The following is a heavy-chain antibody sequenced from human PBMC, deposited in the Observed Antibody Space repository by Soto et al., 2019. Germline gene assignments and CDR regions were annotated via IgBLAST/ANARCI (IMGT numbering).Heavy chain of an antibody. V-gene: IGHV4-39*01. CDR3: ARAHHGDYVYIE. CDR1: GGSISSSSYY. CDR2: IYYSGSA. Sequence: SSETLSLTCTVSGGSISSSSYYWGWIRQPPGKGLEWIGSIYYSGSAYYNPSLKSRVTISVDTSKNQFSLKLSSVTAADTAVYYCARAHHGDYVYIEWGQGTLVTVSS. J-gene: IGHJ4*02. D-gene: IGHD4-17*01.